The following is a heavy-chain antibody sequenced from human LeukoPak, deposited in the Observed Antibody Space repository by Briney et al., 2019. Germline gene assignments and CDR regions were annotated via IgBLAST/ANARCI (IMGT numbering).Heavy chain of an antibody. V-gene: IGHV4-59*01. CDR3: ARSCSGTYYYFDY. CDR1: GGSISSYY. D-gene: IGHD1-26*01. Sequence: SETLSLTCMVPGGSISSYYWSCIRQPPGKGLERSGYIYYSGSTNYNPSPKSRVTKSVDTSKNQFSLKLSSVTAADTAVYFCARSCSGTYYYFDYWGQGILVTVSS. CDR2: IYYSGST. J-gene: IGHJ4*02.